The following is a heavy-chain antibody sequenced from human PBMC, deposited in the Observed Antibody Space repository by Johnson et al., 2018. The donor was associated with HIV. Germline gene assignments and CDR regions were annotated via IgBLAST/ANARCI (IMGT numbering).Heavy chain of an antibody. D-gene: IGHD2-2*01. CDR3: ARRNAGGAFDI. V-gene: IGHV3-30-3*01. CDR1: GFVFNNYA. CDR2: ISYDGSNK. J-gene: IGHJ3*02. Sequence: QVQLVESGGGVVQPGRSLRLSCAASGFVFNNYALHWVRQAPGQGLEWVAVISYDGSNKYYADSVKGRFTISRDNSKNTLYLQMNSLRAEDTAVYYCARRNAGGAFDIWGQGTMVTVSS.